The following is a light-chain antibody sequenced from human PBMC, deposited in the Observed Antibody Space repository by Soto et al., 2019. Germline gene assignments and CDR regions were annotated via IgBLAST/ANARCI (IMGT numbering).Light chain of an antibody. CDR1: QSISMW. Sequence: DVQMTQSPSTLSASVGDSVTITCRASQSISMWLAWYQQKAGKAPNLLIYKASSLEGGVPSRFSGSGSGTEVTLPISSLQSDDFATYYCQQYNHYQWTFGQGTKVEV. CDR3: QQYNHYQWT. J-gene: IGKJ1*01. V-gene: IGKV1-5*03. CDR2: KAS.